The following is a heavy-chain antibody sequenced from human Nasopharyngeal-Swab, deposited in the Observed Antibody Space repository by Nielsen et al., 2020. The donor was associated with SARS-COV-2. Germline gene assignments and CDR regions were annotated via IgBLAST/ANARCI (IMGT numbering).Heavy chain of an antibody. D-gene: IGHD3-22*01. CDR3: ARDSTYYYDSSGSDGAFDI. J-gene: IGHJ3*02. Sequence: VRQAIGPGFEGLGGIIPIFGTANYAQKFQGRVTITADKSTSTAYMELSSLRSEDTAVYYCARDSTYYYDSSGSDGAFDIWGQGTMVTVSS. CDR2: IIPIFGTA. V-gene: IGHV1-69*06.